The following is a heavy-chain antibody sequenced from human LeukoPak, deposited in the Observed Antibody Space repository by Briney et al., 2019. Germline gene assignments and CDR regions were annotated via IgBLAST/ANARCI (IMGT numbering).Heavy chain of an antibody. CDR3: ARDESSRFGELLSHLYYYGMDV. J-gene: IGHJ6*02. CDR1: GGTFSSYA. CDR2: IIPIFGTA. V-gene: IGHV1-69*01. D-gene: IGHD3-10*01. Sequence: SVKVSCKASGGTFSSYAISWVRQAPGQGLEWVGGIIPIFGTANYAQKFQGRVTITADESTSTAYMELSSLRSEDTAVYYCARDESSRFGELLSHLYYYGMDVWGQGTTVTVSS.